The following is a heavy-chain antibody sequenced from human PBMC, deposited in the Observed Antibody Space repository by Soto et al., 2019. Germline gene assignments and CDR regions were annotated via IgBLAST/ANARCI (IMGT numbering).Heavy chain of an antibody. CDR1: GYTFTSYG. Sequence: ASVKVSCKASGYTFTSYGISWVRQAPGQGLEWMGWISAYNGNTNYAQKLQGRVTMTTDTSTSTAYMELRSLRSEDTAVYYCARGEYCGGDCYIFDYWGQGTLVTVSS. D-gene: IGHD2-21*02. J-gene: IGHJ4*02. CDR2: ISAYNGNT. V-gene: IGHV1-18*01. CDR3: ARGEYCGGDCYIFDY.